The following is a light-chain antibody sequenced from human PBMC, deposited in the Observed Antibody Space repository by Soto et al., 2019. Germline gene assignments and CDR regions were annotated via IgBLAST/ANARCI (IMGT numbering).Light chain of an antibody. CDR1: QSIHSW. CDR2: KAS. J-gene: IGKJ2*01. V-gene: IGKV1-5*03. CDR3: QQYNSHPYT. Sequence: DFQMSQSPSTLSASVGDRVTITCRASQSIHSWLAWYQQKPGRTPKLLIYKASTLESGVPSRFSGSGSGTAFPLTISSMQPDDFATYYCQQYNSHPYTFGQGTKLEIK.